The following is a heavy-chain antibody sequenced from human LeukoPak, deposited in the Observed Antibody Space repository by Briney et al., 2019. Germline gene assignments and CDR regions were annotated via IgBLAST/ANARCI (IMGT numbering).Heavy chain of an antibody. V-gene: IGHV3-74*01. D-gene: IGHD5-24*01. Sequence: GGSLSLSCAASGFTFSTNWMHWVRQAPGKGLVWVSRINNDGSSTSYADSVKGRFIISRDNAKNTLYLQMNSLRAEDTAVYYCAKRPRWLQFHYWGQGTLVTVSS. CDR1: GFTFSTNW. CDR3: AKRPRWLQFHY. J-gene: IGHJ4*02. CDR2: INNDGSST.